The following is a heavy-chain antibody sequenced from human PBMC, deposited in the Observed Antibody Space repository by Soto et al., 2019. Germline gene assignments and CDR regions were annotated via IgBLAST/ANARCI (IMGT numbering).Heavy chain of an antibody. CDR3: ARVGSEAVAGWYNWFDP. D-gene: IGHD6-19*01. CDR1: GDSVSSNSAA. CDR2: TYYRSKWYN. J-gene: IGHJ5*02. Sequence: PSPTLSLTCAISGDSVSSNSAAWNWIRQSPSRGLEWLGRTYYRSKWYNDYAVSVKSRITINPDTSKNQFSLQLNSVTPEDTAVYYCARVGSEAVAGWYNWFDPWGQGTLVTVSS. V-gene: IGHV6-1*01.